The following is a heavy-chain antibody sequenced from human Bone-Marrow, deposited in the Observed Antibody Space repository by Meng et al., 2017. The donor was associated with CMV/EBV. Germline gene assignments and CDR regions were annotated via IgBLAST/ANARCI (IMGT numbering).Heavy chain of an antibody. CDR2: ISAYNGNT. V-gene: IGHV1-18*01. J-gene: IGHJ6*02. CDR3: ARDQDIVVVPAAISHYYYYGMDV. CDR1: GGTISSYA. D-gene: IGHD2-2*02. Sequence: ASVKVSCKASGGTISSYAISWVRQAPGQGLEWMGWISAYNGNTNYAQKLQGRVTMTTDTSTSTAYMELRSLRSDDTAVYYCARDQDIVVVPAAISHYYYYGMDVWGQGTTVTVSS.